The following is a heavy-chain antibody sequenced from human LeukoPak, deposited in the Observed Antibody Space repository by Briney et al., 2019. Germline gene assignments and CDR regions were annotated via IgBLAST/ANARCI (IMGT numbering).Heavy chain of an antibody. CDR3: AGLGYCGVEDCYPIP. J-gene: IGHJ1*01. D-gene: IGHD2-21*01. CDR2: IHHSGST. CDR1: GGSISSRNW. V-gene: IGHV4-4*02. Sequence: PSETLSLTCTVSGGSISSRNWWTWVRQPPGKGLEWIGEIHHSGSTNYNPSLKSRITMSIDKSRNQFSLRLSSVTAADTAVYYCAGLGYCGVEDCYPIPWGQGTLVTVSS.